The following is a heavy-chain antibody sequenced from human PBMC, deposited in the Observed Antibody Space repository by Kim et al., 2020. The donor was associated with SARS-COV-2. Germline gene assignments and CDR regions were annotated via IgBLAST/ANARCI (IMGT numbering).Heavy chain of an antibody. D-gene: IGHD4-4*01. CDR1: GFTFGSYG. J-gene: IGHJ6*03. V-gene: IGHV3-30*18. CDR3: AKDQSDYTNYGYYMAV. Sequence: GGSLRLSCAASGFTFGSYGMHWVRRPPGKGLEWVALILYDGSNKFYADSVKGRFTISRDTSKNTLFLQMNSLRAEDTAVYYCAKDQSDYTNYGYYMAVWG. CDR2: ILYDGSNK.